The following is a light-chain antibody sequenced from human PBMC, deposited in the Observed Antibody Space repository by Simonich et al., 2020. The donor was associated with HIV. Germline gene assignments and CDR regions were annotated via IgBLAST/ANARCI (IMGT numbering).Light chain of an antibody. V-gene: IGLV6-57*03. Sequence: NFMLTQPHSVSESPGKTVTISCTRSSGSIATNYVQWYKQRPGSAPTTVIYEDNQRPSVVPDRFSGSIDSSSNSASLTISGLKTEDEADYYCQSYDSSNHWVFGGGTKLTVL. CDR2: EDN. CDR1: SGSIATNY. J-gene: IGLJ3*02. CDR3: QSYDSSNHWV.